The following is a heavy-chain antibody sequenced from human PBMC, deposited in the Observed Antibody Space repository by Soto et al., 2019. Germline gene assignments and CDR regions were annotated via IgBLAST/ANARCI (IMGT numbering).Heavy chain of an antibody. CDR1: GFTFSSYA. V-gene: IGHV3-64*01. CDR2: ISSNGGST. J-gene: IGHJ6*03. D-gene: IGHD3-3*01. CDR3: ARGASWCGYDYYYYMDV. Sequence: GGSLRLSCAASGFTFSSYAMHWVRQAPGKGLEYVSAISSNGGSTYYANSVKGRFTISRDNSKNTLYLQMGSLRAEDMAVYYCARGASWCGYDYYYYMDVWGKGTKVTVSS.